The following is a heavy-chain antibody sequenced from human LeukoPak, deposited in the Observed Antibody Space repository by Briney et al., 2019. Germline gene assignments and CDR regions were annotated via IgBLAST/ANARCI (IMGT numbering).Heavy chain of an antibody. CDR3: ARDIDYGDYPTY. J-gene: IGHJ4*02. CDR1: GGTFSSYA. CDR2: IIPILGIA. D-gene: IGHD4-17*01. Sequence: SVKVSCKASGGTFSSYAISWVRQAPGQGLEWMGRIIPILGIANYAQKFQGRVTITAVKSTSTAYMELSSLRSEDTAVYYCARDIDYGDYPTYWGQGTLVTVSS. V-gene: IGHV1-69*04.